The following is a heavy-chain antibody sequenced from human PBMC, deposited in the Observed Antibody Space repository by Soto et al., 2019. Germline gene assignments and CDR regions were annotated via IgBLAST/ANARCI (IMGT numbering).Heavy chain of an antibody. J-gene: IGHJ4*02. V-gene: IGHV3-33*01. CDR2: IWYDGSNK. CDR3: ARDLRSSGY. D-gene: IGHD1-26*01. Sequence: PGXSLRLSGAASGFTFRSYGMHWVRQAPGKGLEWVAVIWYDGSNKYYADSVKGRFTISRDNSKNTLYLQMNSLRAEDTAVYYCARDLRSSGYWGQGTLVTVSS. CDR1: GFTFRSYG.